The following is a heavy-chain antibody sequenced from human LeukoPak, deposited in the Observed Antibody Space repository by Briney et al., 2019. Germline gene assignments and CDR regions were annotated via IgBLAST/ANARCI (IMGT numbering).Heavy chain of an antibody. D-gene: IGHD3-22*01. V-gene: IGHV3-23*01. CDR3: AKPQPYYYDSSGYYPTDY. Sequence: GGSLRLSCAASGFTFSSYAMSWVRQAPGKGLEWVSAISGSGGSTYYADSVKGRFTISRDNSKNTLYLQMNSLRAEDTAVYYCAKPQPYYYDSSGYYPTDYWGQGTLVTVPS. J-gene: IGHJ4*02. CDR1: GFTFSSYA. CDR2: ISGSGGST.